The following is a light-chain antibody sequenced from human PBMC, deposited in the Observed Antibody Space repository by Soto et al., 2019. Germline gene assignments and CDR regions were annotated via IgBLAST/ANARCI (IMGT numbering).Light chain of an antibody. Sequence: QSVLTQPASVSGSPGQSITISCTGTSSDVGGYNYVSWYQQQSGKAPKLMIHEVSNRPSGVSNRLSGSKSGNTASLTISGLQAEDEADCYCSSYTSSRAYVFGIGTKVTVL. V-gene: IGLV2-14*01. CDR1: SSDVGGYNY. CDR3: SSYTSSRAYV. J-gene: IGLJ1*01. CDR2: EVS.